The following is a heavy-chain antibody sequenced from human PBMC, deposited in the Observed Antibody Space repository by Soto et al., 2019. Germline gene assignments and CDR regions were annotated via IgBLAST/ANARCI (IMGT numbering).Heavy chain of an antibody. D-gene: IGHD1-7*01. CDR2: IYSGGST. CDR1: GFTVSSNY. J-gene: IGHJ4*02. Sequence: EVQLVESGGGLVQPGGSLRLSCAASGFTVSSNYMSWVRQAPGKGLEWVSVIYSGGSTYYADSVKGRFTISRHNSKNTLYLQMNSLRAEDTAVYYCARGQNWNYRLWYFDYWGQGTLVTVSS. V-gene: IGHV3-53*04. CDR3: ARGQNWNYRLWYFDY.